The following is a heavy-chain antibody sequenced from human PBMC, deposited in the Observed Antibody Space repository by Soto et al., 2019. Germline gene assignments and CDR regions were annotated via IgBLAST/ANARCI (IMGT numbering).Heavy chain of an antibody. J-gene: IGHJ6*02. CDR3: ARDVNDSSGYYYYYGMDV. CDR1: GYPFTSYG. V-gene: IGHV1-18*01. D-gene: IGHD3-22*01. Sequence: XSVKVSCKASGYPFTSYGSIWVRQAPGQGLEWMGWISAYNGNTNYAQKLQCRVTMTTDTSTSTAYMELRSLRSDDTAVYYCARDVNDSSGYYYYYGMDVWGQGTTVTV. CDR2: ISAYNGNT.